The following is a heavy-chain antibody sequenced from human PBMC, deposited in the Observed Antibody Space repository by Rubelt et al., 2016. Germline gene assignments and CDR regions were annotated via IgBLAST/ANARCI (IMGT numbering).Heavy chain of an antibody. CDR1: GGSISSSSYY. D-gene: IGHD1-7*01. CDR3: ARDPRAGTTSFDY. J-gene: IGHJ4*02. V-gene: IGHV4-39*07. Sequence: QLQSQESGPGLVKPSETLSLTCTVSGGSISSSSYYWGWIRQPPGKGLEWIGSIYYSGSTYYNPSLKSRVTRSVDASKNQFSLKLSSVTAADTAVYYCARDPRAGTTSFDYWGQGTLVTVSS. CDR2: IYYSGST.